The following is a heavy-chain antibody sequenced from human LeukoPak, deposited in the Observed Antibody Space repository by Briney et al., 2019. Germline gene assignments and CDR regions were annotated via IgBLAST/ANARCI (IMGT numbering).Heavy chain of an antibody. CDR3: AADRGSAAGVLFDY. CDR1: GFTFTSSA. D-gene: IGHD6-13*01. CDR2: IVVGSGNT. Sequence: SVKVSCKASGFTFTSSAVQWVRQARGQRLEWIGWIVVGSGNTNYAQKFQERVTITRDMSTSTAYMELSSLRSEDTAVYYCAADRGSAAGVLFDYWGQEPWSPSPQ. J-gene: IGHJ4*01. V-gene: IGHV1-58*01.